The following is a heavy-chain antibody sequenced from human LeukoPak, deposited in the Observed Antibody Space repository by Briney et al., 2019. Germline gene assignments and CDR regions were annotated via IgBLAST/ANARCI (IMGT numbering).Heavy chain of an antibody. CDR2: IKEAGSEK. D-gene: IGHD3-16*01. J-gene: IGHJ4*02. V-gene: IGHV3-7*01. Sequence: PGGALRLSCAASGFTFSTYWMSWVRQAPGRGLEWVANIKEAGSEKYYGDSVKGRFTISRDNAKNSLYLQMNSLRAEDTAVYYCARDPMGFWGQGTLVTVSS. CDR3: ARDPMGF. CDR1: GFTFSTYW.